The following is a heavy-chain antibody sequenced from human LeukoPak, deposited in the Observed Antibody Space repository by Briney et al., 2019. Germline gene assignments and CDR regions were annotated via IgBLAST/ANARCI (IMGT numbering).Heavy chain of an antibody. V-gene: IGHV3-30*18. Sequence: GRSLRLSCAASGFTFSSYGMHWVRQAPGKGLEWVAVISYDGSNKYYADSVKGRFTISRDNSKNTLYLQMNSLRAEDTAVYYCAKDAIPRDGYGNNWFDPWGQGTLVTVSS. D-gene: IGHD5-24*01. J-gene: IGHJ5*02. CDR3: AKDAIPRDGYGNNWFDP. CDR2: ISYDGSNK. CDR1: GFTFSSYG.